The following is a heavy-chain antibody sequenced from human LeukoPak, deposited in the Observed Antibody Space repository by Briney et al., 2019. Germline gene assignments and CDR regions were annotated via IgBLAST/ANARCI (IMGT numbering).Heavy chain of an antibody. CDR1: GGTFSSYA. CDR3: ARDGARYYDILTGYYSEGIFDY. Sequence: SVKVSCKASGGTFSSYAISWVRQAPGQGLEWMGGIIPIFGTANYAQKFQGRVTITADESTSTAYMELSSLRSEDTAVYYCARDGARYYDILTGYYSEGIFDYWGQGTLVTVSS. J-gene: IGHJ4*02. D-gene: IGHD3-9*01. CDR2: IIPIFGTA. V-gene: IGHV1-69*01.